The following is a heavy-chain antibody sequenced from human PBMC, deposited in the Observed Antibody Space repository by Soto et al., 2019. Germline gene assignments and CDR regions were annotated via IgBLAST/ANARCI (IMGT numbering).Heavy chain of an antibody. CDR1: GGSFSGYY. Sequence: QVQLQQWGAGLLKPSETLSLTCAVYGGSFSGYYWSWIRQPPGKGLEWIGEINHSGSTNYNPSLKSRVTISVDTSKNQFSLKLSSVTAADTAVYSCARGHYFDYWGQGTLVTVSS. V-gene: IGHV4-34*01. CDR3: ARGHYFDY. CDR2: INHSGST. J-gene: IGHJ4*02.